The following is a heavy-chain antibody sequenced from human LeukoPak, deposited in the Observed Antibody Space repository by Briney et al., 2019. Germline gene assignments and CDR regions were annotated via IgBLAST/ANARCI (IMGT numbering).Heavy chain of an antibody. CDR2: ISSSGSTI. Sequence: PGGSLRLSCAASGFTFSSYEMNWVRQAPGKGLEWVSYISSSGSTIYYADSVKGRFTISRDNAKNSLYLQMNSLKTEDTAVYYCSRYYYDSSDYRAFDYWGQGTLVTVSS. D-gene: IGHD3-22*01. CDR3: SRYYYDSSDYRAFDY. J-gene: IGHJ4*02. V-gene: IGHV3-48*03. CDR1: GFTFSSYE.